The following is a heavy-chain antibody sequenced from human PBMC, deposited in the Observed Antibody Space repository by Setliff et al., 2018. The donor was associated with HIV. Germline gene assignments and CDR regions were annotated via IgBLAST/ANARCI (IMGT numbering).Heavy chain of an antibody. CDR3: ARDASISSPYDAFDI. V-gene: IGHV3-64*01. CDR2: ISSNGGNT. J-gene: IGHJ3*02. CDR1: GFAFSTFD. Sequence: GGSLRLSCAAYGFAFSTFDMNWVRQAPGKGLEYVSSISSNGGNTYYASSLKGRFTISRDNSKNTLYLQMGSLRAEDMAVYYCARDASISSPYDAFDIWGQGTMVTVSS. D-gene: IGHD6-6*01.